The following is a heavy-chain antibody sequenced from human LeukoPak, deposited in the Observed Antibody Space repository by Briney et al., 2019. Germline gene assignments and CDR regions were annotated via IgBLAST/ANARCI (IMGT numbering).Heavy chain of an antibody. J-gene: IGHJ4*02. D-gene: IGHD1-26*01. Sequence: SETLSLTCTVSGGSISSYYWSWIRQPPGKGLEWIGYIYYSGSTNHNPSLKSRVTISVDTSKNRFSLKLSSVTAADTAVYYCARGIEWMGATTFDYWGQGTLVTVSS. CDR2: IYYSGST. CDR1: GGSISSYY. V-gene: IGHV4-59*01. CDR3: ARGIEWMGATTFDY.